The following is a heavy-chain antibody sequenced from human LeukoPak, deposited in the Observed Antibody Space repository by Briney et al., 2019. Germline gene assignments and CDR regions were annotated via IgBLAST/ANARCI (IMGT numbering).Heavy chain of an antibody. J-gene: IGHJ3*02. CDR2: IYYSGST. V-gene: IGHV4-59*12. D-gene: IGHD3-16*01. CDR3: AREGDVEGAFDI. Sequence: SETLSLTCTVSGGSISSYSWSWIRQPPGKGLEWIGYIYYSGSTYYNPSLKSRVTISVDTSKNQFSLKLSSVTAADTAVYYCAREGDVEGAFDIWGQGTMVTVSS. CDR1: GGSISSYS.